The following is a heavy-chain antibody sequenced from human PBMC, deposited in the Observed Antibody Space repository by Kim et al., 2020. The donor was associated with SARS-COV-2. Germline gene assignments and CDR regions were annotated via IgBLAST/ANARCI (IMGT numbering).Heavy chain of an antibody. CDR1: GFTFSSYT. CDR2: ITNSGDST. J-gene: IGHJ4*02. D-gene: IGHD1-26*01. Sequence: GGSLRLSCAASGFTFSSYTMTWVRQAPGKGLEWVSAITNSGDSTYYADFVKDRFTISRDNSENTLYLQMNSLRAEDTAVYYCAKDGPTGASSDYWGQGTLVTVSS. V-gene: IGHV3-23*01. CDR3: AKDGPTGASSDY.